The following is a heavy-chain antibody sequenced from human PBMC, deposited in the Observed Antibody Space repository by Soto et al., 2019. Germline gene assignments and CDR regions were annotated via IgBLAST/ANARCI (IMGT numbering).Heavy chain of an antibody. V-gene: IGHV3-21*01. Sequence: GGSLRLSCAASGFTFSSYSMNWVRQAPGKGLEWVSSISSSSSYIYYADSVKGLFTISRDNAKNSLYLQMNSLRAEDTAVYYCARDNPRYCSSTSCPIDYWGQGTLVTVSS. CDR3: ARDNPRYCSSTSCPIDY. J-gene: IGHJ4*02. D-gene: IGHD2-2*01. CDR1: GFTFSSYS. CDR2: ISSSSSYI.